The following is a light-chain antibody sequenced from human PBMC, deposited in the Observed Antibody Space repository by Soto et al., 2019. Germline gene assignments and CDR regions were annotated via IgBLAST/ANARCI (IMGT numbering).Light chain of an antibody. CDR2: DAS. CDR1: QSVSSY. V-gene: IGKV3-11*01. J-gene: IGKJ5*01. CDR3: QHYGTSPEVT. Sequence: ESVLIQSPATLSLSPGERATLSYSASQSVSSYLAWYQQKPGQAPRLLIYDASNRATGIPARFSGSGSGTDFTLTISRVEPEDFAVYYCQHYGTSPEVTFGRGTRLEI.